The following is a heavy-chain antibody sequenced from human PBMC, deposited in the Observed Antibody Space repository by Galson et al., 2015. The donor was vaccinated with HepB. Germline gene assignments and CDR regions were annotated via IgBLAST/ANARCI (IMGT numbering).Heavy chain of an antibody. CDR1: GYTFTNYW. CDR2: IYGDDSDI. Sequence: QSGAEVKKPGESLKISCKGSGYTFTNYWIGWVRQLPGKGLECMGIIYGDDSDIRYSPSFQGQVTISADKSVSTAYLQWSSLKASDTAMYYCARQRRGPPDDTFDFWGQGTMVTVSS. CDR3: ARQRRGPPDDTFDF. J-gene: IGHJ3*01. V-gene: IGHV5-51*01. D-gene: IGHD1-14*01.